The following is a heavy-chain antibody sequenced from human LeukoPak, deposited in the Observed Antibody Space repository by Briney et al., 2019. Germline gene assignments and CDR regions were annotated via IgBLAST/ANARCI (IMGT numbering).Heavy chain of an antibody. CDR3: ARGSGSSGYYY. CDR1: GGSFSGYY. J-gene: IGHJ4*02. Sequence: SETLSLTCAVYGGSFSGYYWSWIRQAPGKGLECIGEINHSGSTNYNPSLKSRVTISVDTSNNQFSLKLSSVTAADTAVYYCARGSGSSGYYYWGQGTLVTVSS. D-gene: IGHD3-22*01. V-gene: IGHV4-34*01. CDR2: INHSGST.